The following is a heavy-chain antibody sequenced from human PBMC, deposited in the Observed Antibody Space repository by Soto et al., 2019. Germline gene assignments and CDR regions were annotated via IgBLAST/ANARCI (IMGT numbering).Heavy chain of an antibody. V-gene: IGHV1-8*01. Sequence: QEQLVQSGAEVKKPGAPVKVSCKASGYTFNNYNINWVRQASGQGLEWMGWMNPDSGNTGYAEKFQGRVTMNRNSSISTAYMELSGLRSEDTAVYYCAREAASDPSFYYHYMDVWGKGTTVTVSS. CDR1: GYTFNNYN. CDR3: AREAASDPSFYYHYMDV. J-gene: IGHJ6*03. D-gene: IGHD3-10*01. CDR2: MNPDSGNT.